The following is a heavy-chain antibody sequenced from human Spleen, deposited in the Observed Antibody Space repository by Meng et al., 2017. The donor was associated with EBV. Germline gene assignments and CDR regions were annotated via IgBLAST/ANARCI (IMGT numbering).Heavy chain of an antibody. V-gene: IGHV4-30-4*01. D-gene: IGHD2-15*01. Sequence: VYLPGSGPVMVNPSQTLSPTCAVLGGPTSRGGNYWSWIRQPPGKGLEWIGYIYYSGSTYYNPSLKSRVSISVDTSKNQFSLKLTSVTAADTAVYYCARGGFCSGISCPNWFDPWGQGTLVTVSS. J-gene: IGHJ5*02. CDR3: ARGGFCSGISCPNWFDP. CDR1: GGPTSRGGNY. CDR2: IYYSGST.